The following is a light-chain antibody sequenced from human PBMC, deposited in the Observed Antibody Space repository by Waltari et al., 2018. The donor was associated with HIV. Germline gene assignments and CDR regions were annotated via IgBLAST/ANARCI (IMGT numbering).Light chain of an antibody. J-gene: IGLJ1*01. CDR3: ASWDDGLSGHV. Sequence: QPVLTQPPSASETPGHSLSISCSGGISNIGRNSVLWYQQVATMAHNLLVSRNDQRPSGVPDRFSGSRSGNSASLVISGLRAEDEALYYCASWDDGLSGHVFGSGTTVFVL. CDR1: ISNIGRNS. CDR2: RND. V-gene: IGLV1-47*01.